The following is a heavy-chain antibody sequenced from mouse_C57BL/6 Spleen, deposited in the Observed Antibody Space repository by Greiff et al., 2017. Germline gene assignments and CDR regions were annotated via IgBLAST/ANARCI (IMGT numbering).Heavy chain of an antibody. V-gene: IGHV1-54*01. D-gene: IGHD1-1*01. Sequence: QVQLKQSGAELVRPGTSVKVSCKASGYAFTNYLIEWVKQRPGQGLEWIGVINPGSGGTNYNEKFKGKATLTADKSSSTAYMQLSSLTSEDSAVYFCARSEDGSRAYWGQGTLVTVSA. CDR3: ARSEDGSRAY. J-gene: IGHJ3*01. CDR1: GYAFTNYL. CDR2: INPGSGGT.